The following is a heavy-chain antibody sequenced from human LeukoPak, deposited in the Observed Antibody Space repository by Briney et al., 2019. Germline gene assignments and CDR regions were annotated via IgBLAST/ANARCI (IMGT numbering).Heavy chain of an antibody. CDR1: GFTFSSYA. CDR2: ISGSGGST. CDR3: AKDPYYYDSSGYPPFY. V-gene: IGHV3-23*01. J-gene: IGHJ4*02. Sequence: GGSLRLSCAASGFTFSSYAMSWVRQAPGKGLEWVSAISGSGGSTYYADSVKGRLTISRDNSKNTLYLQMNSLRAEDTAVYYCAKDPYYYDSSGYPPFYWGQGTLVTVSS. D-gene: IGHD3-22*01.